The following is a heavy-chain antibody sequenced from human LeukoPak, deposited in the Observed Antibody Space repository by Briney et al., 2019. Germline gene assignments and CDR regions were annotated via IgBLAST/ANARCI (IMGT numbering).Heavy chain of an antibody. V-gene: IGHV3-23*01. Sequence: GGSLRLSCAASGFTFSDYYMSWIRQAPGKGLEWVSAISGSGGSTYYADSVKGRFTISRDNSKNTLYLQMNSLRAEDTAVYYCAKEPGIAVAGKTSWFDPWGQGTLVTVSS. CDR3: AKEPGIAVAGKTSWFDP. J-gene: IGHJ5*02. D-gene: IGHD6-19*01. CDR2: ISGSGGST. CDR1: GFTFSDYY.